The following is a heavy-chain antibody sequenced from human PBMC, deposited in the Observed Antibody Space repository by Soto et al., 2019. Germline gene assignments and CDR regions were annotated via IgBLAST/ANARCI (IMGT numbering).Heavy chain of an antibody. D-gene: IGHD1-26*01. Sequence: QVQLVQSGAEVNKPGSSVQVSCKASGGTFRSYAISWVRQAPGQGLQWMGGIIPIFGTTNYAQKIKGRVTITADEATSTAYMELSSLRSEDTAVYYCARAMHRDASGSYVVGMDVWGQGTTVTVSS. CDR2: IIPIFGTT. V-gene: IGHV1-69*01. CDR1: GGTFRSYA. J-gene: IGHJ6*02. CDR3: ARAMHRDASGSYVVGMDV.